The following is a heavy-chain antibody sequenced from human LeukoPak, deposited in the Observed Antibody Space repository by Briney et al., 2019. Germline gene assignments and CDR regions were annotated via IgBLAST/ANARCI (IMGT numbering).Heavy chain of an antibody. CDR1: GYRFITFG. CDR2: INPYNGNR. D-gene: IGHD6-6*01. V-gene: IGHV1-18*01. Sequence: GASVKVSCKTSGYRFITFGINWVRQAPGQGLEWMGWINPYNGNRYYAKKFQGRVTMTRDTSTSTVYMELSSLRSEDTAVYYCARGSSSPSSEIQHWGQGTLVTVSS. CDR3: ARGSSSPSSEIQH. J-gene: IGHJ1*01.